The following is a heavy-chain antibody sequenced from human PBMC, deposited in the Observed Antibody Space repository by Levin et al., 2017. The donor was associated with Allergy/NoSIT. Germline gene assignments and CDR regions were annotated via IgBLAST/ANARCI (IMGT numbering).Heavy chain of an antibody. V-gene: IGHV3-15*01. Sequence: SCAASGFSFSNAWMSWVRQAPGKGLEWVGRIQSKTDSGTIDYAAPVKDRFTISRDDSINTLFLQMNGLKTEDTAVYYCTTVAGSTYWGRGTPVTVSS. CDR3: TTVAGSTY. CDR2: IQSKTDSGTI. J-gene: IGHJ4*02. D-gene: IGHD6-19*01. CDR1: GFSFSNAW.